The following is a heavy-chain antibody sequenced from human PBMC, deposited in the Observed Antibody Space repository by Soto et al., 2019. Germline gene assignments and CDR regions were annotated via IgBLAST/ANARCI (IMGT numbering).Heavy chain of an antibody. CDR1: GGSISSGNYY. CDR3: ATMGTPATGLYFFDY. D-gene: IGHD2-15*01. V-gene: IGHV4-30-4*01. J-gene: IGHJ4*02. Sequence: TLSLTCTVSGGSISSGNYYWSWIRQPPGKGLEWIGFISYSGSTYYSTSLKSRVTISVDTSESQFSLNLSFVTAADTAVYYCATMGTPATGLYFFDYWGQGSLVTVS. CDR2: ISYSGST.